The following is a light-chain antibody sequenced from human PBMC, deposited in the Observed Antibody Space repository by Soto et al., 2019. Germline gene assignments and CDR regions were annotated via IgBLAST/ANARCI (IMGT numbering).Light chain of an antibody. CDR1: QSVLYSSNNKNY. V-gene: IGKV4-1*01. Sequence: DIVMTQSPDPLAVSLGERATINCKSSQSVLYSSNNKNYLAWYQQKPGQPPKLLIYWASTRESGVPDRFSGSGSGTDFTLTISSLQAEDVAVYYCQQYYSTPTFGGGTKV. CDR2: WAS. CDR3: QQYYSTPT. J-gene: IGKJ4*01.